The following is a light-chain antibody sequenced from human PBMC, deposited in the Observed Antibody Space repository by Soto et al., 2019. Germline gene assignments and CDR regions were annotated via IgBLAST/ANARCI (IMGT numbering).Light chain of an antibody. CDR1: SSDVGGYDY. Sequence: QSALTQPASVSGSPGQSITIFCTGTSSDVGGYDYVSWYQQLPGKAPKLLIYDVNNRPSGVSHRFSGSKSGNTASLTISGLQAEDEADYYCSSYTGSSTVVFGTGTKLTVL. V-gene: IGLV2-14*01. CDR2: DVN. CDR3: SSYTGSSTVV. J-gene: IGLJ1*01.